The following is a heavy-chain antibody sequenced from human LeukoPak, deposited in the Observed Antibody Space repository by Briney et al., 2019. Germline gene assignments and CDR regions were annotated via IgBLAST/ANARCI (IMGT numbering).Heavy chain of an antibody. CDR3: ARDQSASLNYFDY. Sequence: GASVKVSCKASGYTFISWYIHWVRQAPGQGLEWMGIINPHSATTTYAQSFQGRLTMTRGTSTSTVYMELSRLKSEDTAMYYCARDQSASLNYFDYWGQGTLVTVSS. J-gene: IGHJ4*02. V-gene: IGHV1-46*01. CDR2: INPHSATT. CDR1: GYTFISWY.